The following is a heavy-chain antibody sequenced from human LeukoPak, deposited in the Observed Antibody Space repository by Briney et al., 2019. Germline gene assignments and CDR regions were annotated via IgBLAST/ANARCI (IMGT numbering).Heavy chain of an antibody. CDR3: ARVPEDSGYDLGGFDY. Sequence: ASETLSLTCAVSGGSISSSNWWSWVRQPPGKGLEWIGEIYHSGSTNYNPSLKSRVTISVDKSKNRFSLKLTSVTAADTAVYYCARVPEDSGYDLGGFDYWGQGTLVTVSS. D-gene: IGHD5-12*01. CDR1: GGSISSSNW. V-gene: IGHV4-4*02. J-gene: IGHJ4*02. CDR2: IYHSGST.